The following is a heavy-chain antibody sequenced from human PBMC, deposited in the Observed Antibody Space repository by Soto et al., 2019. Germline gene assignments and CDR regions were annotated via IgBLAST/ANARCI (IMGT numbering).Heavy chain of an antibody. CDR1: GFIFGTYA. CDR3: AREMHNGAKYYYYAMDV. J-gene: IGHJ6*01. V-gene: IGHV3-23*01. CDR2: LTDNGDTT. D-gene: IGHD4-17*01. Sequence: QLLESGGALVQPGGSLRISCAASGFIFGTYAMSWVRQAPGKGLQWVSTLTDNGDTTYYADSVKGRFSISRDNSKNTLYLQVNSLRAEDTAVYYCAREMHNGAKYYYYAMDVW.